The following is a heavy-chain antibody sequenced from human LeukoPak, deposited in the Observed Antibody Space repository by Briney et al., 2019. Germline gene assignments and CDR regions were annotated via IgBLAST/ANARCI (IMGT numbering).Heavy chain of an antibody. Sequence: PGGSLRLSCAASGFTFSTSSMNWVRQAPGKGLEWVASISGSGSYIYYADSVKGRFTISRDNAKNSLYLQMNSLRAEDTAVYFCARSGHSGYDLNNSLDYWGQGTLVTVSS. CDR3: ARSGHSGYDLNNSLDY. CDR1: GFTFSTSS. V-gene: IGHV3-21*01. CDR2: ISGSGSYI. D-gene: IGHD5-12*01. J-gene: IGHJ4*02.